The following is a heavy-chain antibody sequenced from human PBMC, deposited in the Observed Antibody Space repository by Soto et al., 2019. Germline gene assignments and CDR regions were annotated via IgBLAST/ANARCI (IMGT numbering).Heavy chain of an antibody. D-gene: IGHD6-13*01. CDR3: AKDHQYSSSWYDY. J-gene: IGHJ4*02. CDR1: GFTFSSYA. V-gene: IGHV3-23*01. CDR2: IGGSGGST. Sequence: LRLSCAASGFTFSSYAMSWVRQAPGKGLEWVSAIGGSGGSTYYADSVKGRFTISRDNSENTLYLQMNSLRAEDTAVYFCAKDHQYSSSWYDYWGQGTLVTVSS.